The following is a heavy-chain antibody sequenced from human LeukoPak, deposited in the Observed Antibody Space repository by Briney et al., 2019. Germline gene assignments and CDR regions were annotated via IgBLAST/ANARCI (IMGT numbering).Heavy chain of an antibody. V-gene: IGHV1-46*01. CDR2: INPRGGST. Sequence: ASVKVSCKASGYTFTSYYIHWVRQAPGQGLEWMGIINPRGGSTSYAQKFQGRVTMTRDTSTSTVYMELSSLRSEDTAVYYCARGPFPGGSGSSVLVYWGQGTLVTVSS. D-gene: IGHD1-26*01. J-gene: IGHJ4*02. CDR3: ARGPFPGGSGSSVLVY. CDR1: GYTFTSYY.